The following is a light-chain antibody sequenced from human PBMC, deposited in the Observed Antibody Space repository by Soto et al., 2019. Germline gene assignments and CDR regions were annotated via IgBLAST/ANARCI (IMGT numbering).Light chain of an antibody. J-gene: IGKJ5*01. Sequence: EIVLTQSPATLSLSPGERVTLSCRASQSVNIYLAWYQQKPGQAPRLLINNAFTSATGIPATCSGSGCGTDFSLTIISIVPEDYAVSYCQQQNNRPLITFGQGTRLEIK. CDR3: QQQNNRPLIT. CDR2: NAF. V-gene: IGKV3-11*01. CDR1: QSVNIY.